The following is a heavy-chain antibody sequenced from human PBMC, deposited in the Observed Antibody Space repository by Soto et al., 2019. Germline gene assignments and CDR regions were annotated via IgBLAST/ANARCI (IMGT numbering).Heavy chain of an antibody. CDR3: ARGAYSSGWYPSDAFDI. CDR2: MNPNSGNT. CDR1: GYTFTSYD. J-gene: IGHJ3*02. V-gene: IGHV1-8*01. D-gene: IGHD6-19*01. Sequence: ASVKVSCKASGYTFTSYDINWVRQATGQGLEWMGWMNPNSGNTGYAQKFQGRVTMTRNTSISTAYMELSSLRSEDTAVYYCARGAYSSGWYPSDAFDIPGQGIIVTVSS.